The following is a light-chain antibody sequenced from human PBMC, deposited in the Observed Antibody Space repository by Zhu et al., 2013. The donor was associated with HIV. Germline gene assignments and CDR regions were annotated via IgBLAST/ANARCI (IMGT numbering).Light chain of an antibody. CDR3: SSYSSSNTVV. CDR1: SGDIGAYRF. J-gene: IGLJ2*01. V-gene: IGLV2-14*01. CDR2: EVT. Sequence: QSALTQPASVSGSPGQSITISCTGTSGDIGAYRFVSWYQQYPGKAPKLMIFEVTSRPSGVPSRFSGSKSGNTASLTISGLQSEDEADYYCSSYSSSNTVVFGGGTKLTVL.